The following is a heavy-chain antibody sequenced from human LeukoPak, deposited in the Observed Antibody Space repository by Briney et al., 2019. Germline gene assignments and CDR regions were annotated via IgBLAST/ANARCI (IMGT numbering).Heavy chain of an antibody. V-gene: IGHV4-59*01. Sequence: PSQTLSLTCTVSGGSISSYYWSWLRQPPGKGLEGIGYIYYSGSTNYNPSLKSRVTISVETSKNQFFLKLSSVTAADTAVYYCARETYYYDSSGYYPYMDVWGKGTTVTVSS. CDR1: GGSISSYY. CDR2: IYYSGST. D-gene: IGHD3-22*01. CDR3: ARETYYYDSSGYYPYMDV. J-gene: IGHJ6*03.